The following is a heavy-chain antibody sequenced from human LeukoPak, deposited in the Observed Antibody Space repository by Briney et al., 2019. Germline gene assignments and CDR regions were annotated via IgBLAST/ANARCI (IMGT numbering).Heavy chain of an antibody. CDR1: GYTFTSYY. D-gene: IGHD1-1*01. J-gene: IGHJ4*02. CDR2: INPSGGST. Sequence: APVKVSCKASGYTFTSYYMHWVRQAPGQGLEWMGIINPSGGSTSYAQKFQGRVTMTRDMSTSTVYMELSSLRSEDTAVYYCARAWKTGGFDYWGQGTLVTVSS. V-gene: IGHV1-46*01. CDR3: ARAWKTGGFDY.